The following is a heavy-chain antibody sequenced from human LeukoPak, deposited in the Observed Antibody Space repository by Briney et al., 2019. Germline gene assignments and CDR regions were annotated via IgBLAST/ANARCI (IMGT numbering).Heavy chain of an antibody. J-gene: IGHJ6*03. V-gene: IGHV1-8*01. D-gene: IGHD5-18*01. CDR3: ARISAMVWNYYYYYLDV. CDR1: GYTFTSYD. CDR2: MNTNSGNT. Sequence: ASAKVSCKASGYTFTSYDINWVRQATGQGLEWRGWMNTNSGNTGYAQKFQGRVTMTRNTSISTVYMELSSLRSEDTAVYHCARISAMVWNYYYYYLDVWGKGTTVTVSS.